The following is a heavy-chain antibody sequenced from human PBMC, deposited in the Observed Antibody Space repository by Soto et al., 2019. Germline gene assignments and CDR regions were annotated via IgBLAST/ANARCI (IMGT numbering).Heavy chain of an antibody. D-gene: IGHD1-1*01. CDR3: AREVQYWFDP. CDR2: IYQSGTT. CDR1: GGSISSHY. V-gene: IGHV4-59*11. Sequence: KSSETLSLTCTVSGGSISSHYWSWSRQPPGKGLEWIGYIYQSGTTTYNPSLKSRLTISIDTSRNQFSLRLSSVTAADTAVYYCAREVQYWFDPWGQGTLVTVSS. J-gene: IGHJ5*02.